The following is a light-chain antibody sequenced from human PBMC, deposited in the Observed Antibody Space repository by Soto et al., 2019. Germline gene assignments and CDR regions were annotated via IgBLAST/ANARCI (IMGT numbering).Light chain of an antibody. CDR3: QQLNSYPLT. CDR1: QGISSF. Sequence: DIQLTQYPSFLSASVGDRVTITCRASQGISSFLAWYQQKPGKAPKHLIHAASALQSGVPSRFSGSGSGTEFTLTISSLQPEDFATYDCQQLNSYPLTFGPGTKVDIQ. V-gene: IGKV1-9*01. J-gene: IGKJ3*01. CDR2: AAS.